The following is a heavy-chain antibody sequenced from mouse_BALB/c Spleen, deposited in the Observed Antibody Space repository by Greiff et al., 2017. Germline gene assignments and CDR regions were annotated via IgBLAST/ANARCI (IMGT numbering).Heavy chain of an antibody. CDR2: ISYSGST. CDR3: ARSGSTMITAPYYFDY. J-gene: IGHJ2*01. CDR1: GYSITSDYA. D-gene: IGHD2-4*01. Sequence: EVQLVESGPGLVKPSQSLSLTCTVTGYSITSDYAWNWIRQFPGNKLEWMGYISYSGSTSYNPSLKSRISITRDTSKNQFFLQLNSVTTEDTATYYCARSGSTMITAPYYFDYWGQGTTLTVSS. V-gene: IGHV3-2*02.